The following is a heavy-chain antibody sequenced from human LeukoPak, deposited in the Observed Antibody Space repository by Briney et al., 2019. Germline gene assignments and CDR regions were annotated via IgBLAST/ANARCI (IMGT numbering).Heavy chain of an antibody. CDR2: VNHSGST. Sequence: SETLSLTCAVSGGSLSSSGWWSWVRQPPGKGLEWIGEVNHSGSTNYNPSLKSRVTISIDMSNNYFSLILSSVTAADTALYYCARPYYYYMDVWGKGTTVTVSS. V-gene: IGHV4-4*02. J-gene: IGHJ6*03. CDR1: GGSLSSSGW. CDR3: ARPYYYYMDV.